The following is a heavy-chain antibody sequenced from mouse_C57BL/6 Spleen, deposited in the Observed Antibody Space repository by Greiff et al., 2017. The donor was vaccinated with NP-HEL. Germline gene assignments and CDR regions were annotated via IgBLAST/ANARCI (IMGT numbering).Heavy chain of an antibody. CDR2: INPSSGYT. CDR1: GYTFTSYT. D-gene: IGHD2-4*01. J-gene: IGHJ1*03. Sequence: QVQLQQSGAELARPGASVKMSCKASGYTFTSYTMHWVKQRPGQGLEWIGYINPSSGYTKYNQKFKGKAILTADKSSSTAYMELRSLTSEDSAVYYCTPYDYDDWYFDVWGTGTTVTVSS. V-gene: IGHV1-4*01. CDR3: TPYDYDDWYFDV.